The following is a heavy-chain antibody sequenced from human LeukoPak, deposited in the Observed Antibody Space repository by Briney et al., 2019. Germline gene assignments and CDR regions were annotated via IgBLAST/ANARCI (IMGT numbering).Heavy chain of an antibody. D-gene: IGHD3-10*02. CDR1: GFTFSSYG. Sequence: GGSLRLSCAASGFTFSSYGMSWVRQAPGKGLEWVSAISGSGGSTYYADSVKGRFTISRDNSKNTLYLQMSSLRAEDTAVYYCAELGITMIGGVWGKGTTVTISS. CDR2: ISGSGGST. CDR3: AELGITMIGGV. J-gene: IGHJ6*04. V-gene: IGHV3-23*01.